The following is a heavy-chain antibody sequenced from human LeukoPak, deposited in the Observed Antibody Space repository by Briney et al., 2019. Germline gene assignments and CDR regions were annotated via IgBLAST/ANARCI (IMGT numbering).Heavy chain of an antibody. Sequence: QPGRSLRLSCAASGFTFDDYAMHWVRQAPGKGLEWVSGISWNSGSIGYADSVKGRFTISRDNAKNSLYLQMNSLRAEDTALYYCARTIPDDAFDIWGQGTMVTVSS. J-gene: IGHJ3*02. CDR1: GFTFDDYA. CDR2: ISWNSGSI. CDR3: ARTIPDDAFDI. D-gene: IGHD3-3*01. V-gene: IGHV3-9*01.